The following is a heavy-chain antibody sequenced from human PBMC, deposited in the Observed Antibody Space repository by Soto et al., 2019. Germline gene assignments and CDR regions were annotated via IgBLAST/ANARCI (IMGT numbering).Heavy chain of an antibody. CDR2: IYYSGST. J-gene: IGHJ6*02. CDR1: GGSISSGDYY. CDR3: ARERRDCSSTSCYYYYGLDV. Sequence: SETLSLTCTVSGGSISSGDYYWSWIRQPPGKGLEWIGNIYYSGSTDYNPSLKSRVTIAVDTSTNQFSLKLSSVTAADTDVYYCARERRDCSSTSCYYYYGLDVWGQGTPVTVSS. V-gene: IGHV4-30-4*01. D-gene: IGHD2-2*01.